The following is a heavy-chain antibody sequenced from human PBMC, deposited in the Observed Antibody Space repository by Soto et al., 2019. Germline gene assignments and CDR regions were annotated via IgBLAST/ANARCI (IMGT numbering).Heavy chain of an antibody. D-gene: IGHD3-22*01. CDR2: IIPIFGTA. CDR1: GDSFSSYA. V-gene: IGHV1-69*01. CDR3: ATGGNDYESRALAF. J-gene: IGHJ4*02. Sequence: QVQLVQSVAEVKKPGSSEIVSCKASGDSFSSYAISWVRQAPGHGLEWMGRIIPIFGTANYAQRVQGRVTITADESTSTANMELSSLRSEDTAVYYCATGGNDYESRALAFWGQGTLVTVSS.